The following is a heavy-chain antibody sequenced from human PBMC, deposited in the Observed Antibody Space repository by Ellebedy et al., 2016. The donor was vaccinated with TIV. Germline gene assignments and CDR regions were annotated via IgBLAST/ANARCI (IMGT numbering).Heavy chain of an antibody. CDR1: GFTFGNYA. D-gene: IGHD1-7*01. Sequence: GESLKISCAASGFTFGNYAMDWVRRAPGKGLEWVATIRGTGDSTSYADSVEGRFTISRDNSKNTLYLQMNSLRVEDTAVYYCAKLPVAYNWNYADDYWGQGTLVTVSS. V-gene: IGHV3-23*01. CDR3: AKLPVAYNWNYADDY. J-gene: IGHJ4*02. CDR2: IRGTGDST.